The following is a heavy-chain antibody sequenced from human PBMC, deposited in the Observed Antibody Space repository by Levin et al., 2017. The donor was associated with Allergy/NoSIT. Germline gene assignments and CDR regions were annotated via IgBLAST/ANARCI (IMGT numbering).Heavy chain of an antibody. CDR2: IWYDGSNK. V-gene: IGHV3-33*01. J-gene: IGHJ3*02. CDR1: GFTFSSYG. CDR3: ARGRLLWFGELVDAFDI. D-gene: IGHD3-10*01. Sequence: GGSLRLSCAASGFTFSSYGMHWVRQAPGKGLEWVAVIWYDGSNKYYADSVKGRFTISRDNSKNTLYLQMNSLRAEDTAVYYCARGRLLWFGELVDAFDIWGQGTMVTVSS.